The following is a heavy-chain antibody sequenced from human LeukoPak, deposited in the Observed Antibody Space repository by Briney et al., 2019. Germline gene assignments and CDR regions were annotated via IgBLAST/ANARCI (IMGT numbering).Heavy chain of an antibody. J-gene: IGHJ4*02. CDR1: GFTFSNYW. V-gene: IGHV3-74*01. Sequence: HPGGSLRLSCAASGFTFSNYWMHWVRQAPGKGLVWVSRINSDGINTSYADSVKGRFTISRDNAKNTLNLQMNSLRAEDTAVYYCAKDSAYYYDSSGYYYDWGQGTLVTVSS. CDR3: AKDSAYYYDSSGYYYD. D-gene: IGHD3-22*01. CDR2: INSDGINT.